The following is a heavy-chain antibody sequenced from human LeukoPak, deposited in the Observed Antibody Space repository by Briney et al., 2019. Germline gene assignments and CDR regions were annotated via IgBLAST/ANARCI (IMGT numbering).Heavy chain of an antibody. CDR1: GYTFTSYD. CDR3: ARHFDDYGDYGGYVGDY. Sequence: ASVKVSCKAPGYTFTSYDINWVRQATGQGLEWMGWMNPNSGNTGYAQKFQGRVTMTRNTSISTAYMELSSLRSEDTAVYYCARHFDDYGDYGGYVGDYWGQGTLVTVSS. D-gene: IGHD4-17*01. CDR2: MNPNSGNT. V-gene: IGHV1-8*01. J-gene: IGHJ4*02.